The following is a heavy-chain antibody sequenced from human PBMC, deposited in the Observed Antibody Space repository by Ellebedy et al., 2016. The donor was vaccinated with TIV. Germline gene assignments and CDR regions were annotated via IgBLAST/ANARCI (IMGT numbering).Heavy chain of an antibody. D-gene: IGHD3-22*01. CDR3: ARTGSGLVINNYYDSSGYYACFDY. V-gene: IGHV4-59*12. CDR1: GGSISSYY. J-gene: IGHJ4*02. CDR2: IYYSGST. Sequence: MPGGSLRLSCTVSGGSISSYYWSWIRQPPGKGLEWIGYIYYSGSTNYKPSLKSRVTISVDTSKNQFSLKLSSVTAADTAVYYCARTGSGLVINNYYDSSGYYACFDYWGQGTLVTVSS.